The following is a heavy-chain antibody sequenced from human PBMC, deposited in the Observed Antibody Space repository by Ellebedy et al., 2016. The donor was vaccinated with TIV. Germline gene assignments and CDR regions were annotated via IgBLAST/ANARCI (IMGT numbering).Heavy chain of an antibody. CDR3: VSSASMDAFDL. J-gene: IGHJ3*01. D-gene: IGHD3-16*01. V-gene: IGHV4-59*01. CDR1: GGSLSDNY. Sequence: SETLSLTCAVSGGSLSDNYWTWIRQAPGKGLEWIGYLYYTGSTNYNPSLKSRVTISVNTPRNQFSLKLSSVTTADTAVYYCVSSASMDAFDLWGRGTMVTVSS. CDR2: LYYTGST.